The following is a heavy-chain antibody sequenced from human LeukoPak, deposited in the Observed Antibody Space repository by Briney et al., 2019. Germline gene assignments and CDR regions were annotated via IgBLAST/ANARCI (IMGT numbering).Heavy chain of an antibody. CDR2: IYYSGST. CDR1: GGSISSYY. D-gene: IGHD2-2*01. CDR3: ARSGGYCSSTSCYFAYWFDP. J-gene: IGHJ5*02. Sequence: SETLSLTCTVSGGSISSYYWSWIRQPPGKGLEWIGYIYYSGSTNYDPSLKSRVTISVDTSKNQFSLKLSSVTAADTAVYYCARSGGYCSSTSCYFAYWFDPWGQGTLVTVSS. V-gene: IGHV4-59*01.